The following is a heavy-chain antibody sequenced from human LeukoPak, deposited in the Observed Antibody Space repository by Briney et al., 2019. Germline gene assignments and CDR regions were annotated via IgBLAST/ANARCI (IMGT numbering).Heavy chain of an antibody. Sequence: GGSLRLSCAASGCTVSSYWMTWVRQGPGKGLERVSAISGSGGSTYYADSVQGRFIISRDNSKNTLYLQMHSLRAEDTAVYYCAKDLYYDSSGPGGFDYWGQGTLVTVSS. CDR2: ISGSGGST. CDR1: GCTVSSYW. CDR3: AKDLYYDSSGPGGFDY. V-gene: IGHV3-23*01. D-gene: IGHD3-22*01. J-gene: IGHJ4*02.